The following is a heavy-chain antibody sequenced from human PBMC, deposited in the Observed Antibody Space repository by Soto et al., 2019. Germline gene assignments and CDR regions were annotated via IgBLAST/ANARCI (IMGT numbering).Heavy chain of an antibody. D-gene: IGHD1-26*01. Sequence: PSVKVSCKASGYSFTSLDINWVRQTAGQGLEWMGWMQPSTGRTGYAQKFQGRVTMTRDTSINTAYMELTTLTSDDTAFYYCARGVSAGVDYWGQETLVTVSS. J-gene: IGHJ4*02. V-gene: IGHV1-8*01. CDR3: ARGVSAGVDY. CDR2: MQPSTGRT. CDR1: GYSFTSLD.